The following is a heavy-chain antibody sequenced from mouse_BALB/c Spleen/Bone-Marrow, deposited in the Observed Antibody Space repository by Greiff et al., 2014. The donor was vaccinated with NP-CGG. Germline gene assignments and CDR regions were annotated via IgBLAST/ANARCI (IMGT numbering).Heavy chain of an antibody. CDR1: GYTFTDYA. CDR2: ISGYYGDA. J-gene: IGHJ4*01. V-gene: IGHV1-67*01. D-gene: IGHD2-14*01. Sequence: VQRVESGAELVRPGVSVKISCKGSGYTFTDYAIHWVKQSHAKSLEWIGLISGYYGDAIYNQKFKGKATMTVDKSSRTAYMDLARLTSVDSAIYYCARSGKVRNAMDYWGQGTSVTVSS. CDR3: ARSGKVRNAMDY.